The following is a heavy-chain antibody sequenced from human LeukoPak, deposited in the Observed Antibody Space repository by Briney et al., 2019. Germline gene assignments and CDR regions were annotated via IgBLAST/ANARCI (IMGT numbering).Heavy chain of an antibody. J-gene: IGHJ4*02. D-gene: IGHD3-10*01. CDR3: ARHYDRFVFDY. V-gene: IGHV4-39*01. Sequence: PSETLSPTCTVSADSISTSNYYWGWIRQPPGKGLEWIGTIFYSGSTYYNPSLKSRVTISVDTSKNQFSLKLSSVTAADTAVYYCARHYDRFVFDYWGQGTLVTVSS. CDR2: IFYSGST. CDR1: ADSISTSNYY.